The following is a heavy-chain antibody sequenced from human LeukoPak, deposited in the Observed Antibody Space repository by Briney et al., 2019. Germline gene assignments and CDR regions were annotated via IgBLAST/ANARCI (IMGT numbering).Heavy chain of an antibody. D-gene: IGHD1-26*01. J-gene: IGHJ4*02. V-gene: IGHV4-39*07. CDR2: IYYSGST. CDR1: GGSISSSSYY. Sequence: SETLSLTCTVSGGSISSSSYYWGWIRQPPGKGLEWIGSIYYSGSTYYNPSLKSRVTISVDTSKNQFSLKLSSVTAADTAVYYCARTGIVGATSDFDYWGKGTLVTVSS. CDR3: ARTGIVGATSDFDY.